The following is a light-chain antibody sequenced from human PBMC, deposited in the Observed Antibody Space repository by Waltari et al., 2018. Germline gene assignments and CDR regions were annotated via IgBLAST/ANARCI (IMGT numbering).Light chain of an antibody. Sequence: DIQLTQSPSSLSASVGDRVTITCRASQDISTSLAWYQQKPGKAPNVLIYKASHLQTGVPSRFSGSGSGTEFTLTISTLQPEDCAVYFCQQRNSYPLTFGGGTKVEIK. J-gene: IGKJ4*01. CDR2: KAS. CDR1: QDISTS. V-gene: IGKV1-9*01. CDR3: QQRNSYPLT.